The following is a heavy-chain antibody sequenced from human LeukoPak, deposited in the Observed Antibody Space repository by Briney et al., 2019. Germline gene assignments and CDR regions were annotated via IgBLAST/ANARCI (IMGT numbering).Heavy chain of an antibody. D-gene: IGHD3-22*01. CDR1: GYTFTSYC. V-gene: IGHV1-46*01. Sequence: GASVKVSCKASGYTFTSYCMHWVRQAPGQGLEWMGIINPSGGSTSYAQKFQGRVTMTRDTSTSTVYMELSSLRSEDTAVYYCARDLNYYDSSGYSNHYYYYYMDVWGKGTTVTVSS. CDR3: ARDLNYYDSSGYSNHYYYYYMDV. J-gene: IGHJ6*03. CDR2: INPSGGST.